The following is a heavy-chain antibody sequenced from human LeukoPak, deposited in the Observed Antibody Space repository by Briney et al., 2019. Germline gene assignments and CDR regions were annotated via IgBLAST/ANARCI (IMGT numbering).Heavy chain of an antibody. Sequence: PGGSLRLSCAASGFTFGAYTINWVRQAPGKGLEWVSCIFSRSESILYADSVKGRFTISRDNAKNSLYLQMDSLRAEDTAVYYCAKDNGCSSTSCYRSYYYGMDVWGQGTTVTVSS. D-gene: IGHD2-2*01. J-gene: IGHJ6*02. CDR3: AKDNGCSSTSCYRSYYYGMDV. CDR2: IFSRSESI. CDR1: GFTFGAYT. V-gene: IGHV3-21*04.